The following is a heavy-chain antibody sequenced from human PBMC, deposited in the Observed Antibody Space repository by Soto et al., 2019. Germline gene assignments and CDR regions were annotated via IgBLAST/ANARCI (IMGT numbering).Heavy chain of an antibody. V-gene: IGHV1-2*02. Sequence: EXSVKVPCPASGYSFTGYYIHWGRQAPGQGLEWMGWINPNSGGTNYAQKFQGRVTMTRDTSISTAYMELSRLRSGDTAVYYCERIYSSSSMEVDYWGQGTLVTVSS. CDR3: ERIYSSSSMEVDY. CDR1: GYSFTGYY. CDR2: INPNSGGT. J-gene: IGHJ4*02. D-gene: IGHD6-6*01.